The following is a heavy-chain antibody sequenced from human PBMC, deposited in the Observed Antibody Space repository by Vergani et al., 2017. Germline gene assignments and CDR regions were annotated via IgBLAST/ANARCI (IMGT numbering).Heavy chain of an antibody. CDR3: ARGVLRFLEWLGYYYYYMDV. V-gene: IGHV4-34*01. Sequence: QVQLQQWGAGLLKPSETLSLTCAVYGGSFSGYYWSWIRQPPEKGLEWIGEINHSGSTNYNPSLKSRVTISVDTSKNQFSLKLSSVTAADTAVYYCARGVLRFLEWLGYYYYYMDVWGKGTTVTVSS. CDR2: INHSGST. D-gene: IGHD3-3*01. J-gene: IGHJ6*03. CDR1: GGSFSGYY.